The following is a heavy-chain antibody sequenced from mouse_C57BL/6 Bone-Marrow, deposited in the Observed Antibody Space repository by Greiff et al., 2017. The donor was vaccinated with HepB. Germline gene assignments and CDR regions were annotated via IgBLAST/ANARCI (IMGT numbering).Heavy chain of an antibody. CDR3: AREVLLRGFAY. CDR2: ISDGGSYT. CDR1: GFTFSSYA. Sequence: EVQVVESGGGLVKPGGSLKLSCAASGFTFSSYAMSWVRQTPEKRLEWVATISDGGSYTYYPDNVKGRFTISRDNAKNNLYLQMSHLKSEDTAMYYCAREVLLRGFAYWGQGTLVTVSA. D-gene: IGHD1-1*01. J-gene: IGHJ3*01. V-gene: IGHV5-4*01.